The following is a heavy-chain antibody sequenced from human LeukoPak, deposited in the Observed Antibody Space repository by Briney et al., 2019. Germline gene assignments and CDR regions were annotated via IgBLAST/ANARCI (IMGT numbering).Heavy chain of an antibody. CDR2: ISSSSSTI. CDR1: GFTFSSYS. V-gene: IGHV3-48*04. Sequence: GGSLRLSCAASGFTFSSYSMNWVRQAPGKGLEWVSYISSSSSTIYYADSVKGRFTISRDNAKNSLYLQMNSLRTEDTAVYYCARDEAGRGWYGYYFDYWGQGTLVTVSS. J-gene: IGHJ4*02. D-gene: IGHD6-19*01. CDR3: ARDEAGRGWYGYYFDY.